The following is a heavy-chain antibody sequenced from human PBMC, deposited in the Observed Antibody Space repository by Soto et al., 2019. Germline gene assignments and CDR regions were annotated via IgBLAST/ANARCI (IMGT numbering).Heavy chain of an antibody. CDR1: GFTFSSYA. V-gene: IGHV3-23*01. D-gene: IGHD1-26*01. CDR2: ISGYGGNT. CDR3: VREEDSYLIFDS. J-gene: IGHJ4*02. Sequence: GGSLRLSCAASGFTFSSYAMSWVRQAPGKGLEWVSSISGYGGNTYYADSVKGRFTISRDNSKNTLFLQVNTLRAEDTAVYDCVREEDSYLIFDSWGQGNLVTFSS.